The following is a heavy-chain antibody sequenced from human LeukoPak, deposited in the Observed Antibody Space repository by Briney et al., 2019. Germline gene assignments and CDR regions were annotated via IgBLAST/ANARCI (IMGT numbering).Heavy chain of an antibody. CDR3: ARYLYLAHTVHSRWYHEIDP. D-gene: IGHD6-13*01. J-gene: IGHJ5*02. CDR2: INPSGGST. Sequence: EASVKVSCKASGYTFTSYYMHWVRQAPGQGLEWMGIINPSGGSTSYAQKFQGRVTMTRDMSTSTVYMELSSLRSEDTAVYYCARYLYLAHTVHSRWYHEIDPWGQGTLVTVSS. V-gene: IGHV1-46*01. CDR1: GYTFTSYY.